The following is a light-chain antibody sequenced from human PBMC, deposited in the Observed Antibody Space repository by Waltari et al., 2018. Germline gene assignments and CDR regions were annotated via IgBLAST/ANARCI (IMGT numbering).Light chain of an antibody. Sequence: QSVLTQPPSVSAAPGQKVTISCSGSSSNIGNNYVSWYQQLPGTAPKLLIHDNDKRPSGIPDRFSGSKSGTSGTLGTSGLQPGDEADYYCGAWDSSLSAVVFGGGTKLTVL. J-gene: IGLJ2*01. V-gene: IGLV1-51*01. CDR2: DND. CDR1: SSNIGNNY. CDR3: GAWDSSLSAVV.